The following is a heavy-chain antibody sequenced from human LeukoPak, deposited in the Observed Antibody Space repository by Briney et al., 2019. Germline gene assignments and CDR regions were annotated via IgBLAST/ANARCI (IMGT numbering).Heavy chain of an antibody. D-gene: IGHD5-18*01. CDR2: IKQEGSEK. V-gene: IGHV3-7*01. J-gene: IGHJ4*02. CDR1: GFAFSGYW. Sequence: GGSLRLSCAASGFAFSGYWMSWVRQAPGKGLEWVANIKQEGSEKYYVDSVKGRFTISRDNAKNSLYLQMNSLRAEDTALYYCARNRDSYGYWDFDYWGQGTLVTVSS. CDR3: ARNRDSYGYWDFDY.